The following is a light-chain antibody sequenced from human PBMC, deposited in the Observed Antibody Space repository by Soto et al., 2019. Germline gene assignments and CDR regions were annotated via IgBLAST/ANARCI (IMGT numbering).Light chain of an antibody. V-gene: IGKV3-15*01. CDR1: QSVSSN. J-gene: IGKJ4*01. Sequence: EREMMQSPATVSVSPGERATLSCRASQSVSSNLAWYQQKPGQAPRLLIYGASTRATGIPARFSGSGSGTEFTLTISSLQSEDFAVYYCQQYNNWPPLTFGGGTKVEIK. CDR3: QQYNNWPPLT. CDR2: GAS.